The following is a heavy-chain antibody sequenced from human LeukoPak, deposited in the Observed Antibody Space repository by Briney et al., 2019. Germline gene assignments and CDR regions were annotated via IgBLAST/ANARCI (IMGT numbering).Heavy chain of an antibody. D-gene: IGHD5-24*01. CDR3: ARDNPGRDGYNQIDY. Sequence: WVRQPPGKGLEWIGSIYYSGSTYYNPSLKSRVTISVDTSKNQFSLKLSSVTATDTAVYYCARDNPGRDGYNQIDYWGQGTLVTVSS. CDR2: IYYSGST. V-gene: IGHV4-39*07. J-gene: IGHJ4*02.